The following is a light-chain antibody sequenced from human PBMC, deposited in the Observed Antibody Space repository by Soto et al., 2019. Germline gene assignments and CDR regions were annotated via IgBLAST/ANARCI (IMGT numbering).Light chain of an antibody. CDR1: QDISNY. V-gene: IGKV1-33*01. Sequence: DIQMTQSPSSLSASVGDRVTITCQASQDISNYLNWYQQKPGKAPKLIIYDASNLETGVPSRFSGSGSGTAFTFTISSLQAEDIEKYYCQQYNNHTFGGGTKVEIK. CDR3: QQYNNHT. CDR2: DAS. J-gene: IGKJ4*01.